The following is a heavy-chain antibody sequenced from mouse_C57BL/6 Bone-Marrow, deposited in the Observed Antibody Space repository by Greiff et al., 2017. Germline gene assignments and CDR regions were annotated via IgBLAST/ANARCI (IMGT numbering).Heavy chain of an antibody. CDR3: ARALITTVVAGDY. CDR1: GYTFTSYG. CDR2: IYPRSGNT. J-gene: IGHJ2*01. V-gene: IGHV1-81*01. Sequence: QVQLQQSGAELARPGASVKLSCKASGYTFTSYGISWVKQRTGQGLEWIGEIYPRSGNTYYNEKFKGKATLTADKSSSTAYMELRSLTSEDSAVYFCARALITTVVAGDYWGQGTTHTVSS. D-gene: IGHD1-1*01.